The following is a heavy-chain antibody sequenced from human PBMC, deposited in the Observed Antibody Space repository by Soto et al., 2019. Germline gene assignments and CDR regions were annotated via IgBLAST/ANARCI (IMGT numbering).Heavy chain of an antibody. CDR2: IYGSSST. CDR3: ARIRGYYETSGYSIYYFDY. V-gene: IGHV3-53*01. J-gene: IGHJ4*02. CDR1: GFTVSTTS. Sequence: EVQLVESGXXLVQPGGSLRLSCAASGFTVSTTSMSWVRQAPGKGLXGVSXIYGSSSTYYADSVKGRFTIPRDNSKNTVHLETNSLRPEDTAVFYCARIRGYYETSGYSIYYFDYWGQGTLVTVSS. D-gene: IGHD3-22*01.